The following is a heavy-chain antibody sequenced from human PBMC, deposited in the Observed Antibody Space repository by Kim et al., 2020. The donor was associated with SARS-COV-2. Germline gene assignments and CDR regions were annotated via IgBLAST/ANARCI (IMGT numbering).Heavy chain of an antibody. D-gene: IGHD4-17*01. Sequence: YYADSMNGRLTISRDNSKDTLYLQMNSVRAEDTAIYYCARQIEYGRWYFGLWGRGALVTVSS. J-gene: IGHJ2*01. V-gene: IGHV3-30*01. CDR3: ARQIEYGRWYFGL.